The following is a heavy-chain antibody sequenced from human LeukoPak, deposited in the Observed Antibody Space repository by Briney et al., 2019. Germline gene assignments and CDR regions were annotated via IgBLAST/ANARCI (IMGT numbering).Heavy chain of an antibody. D-gene: IGHD2-2*01. V-gene: IGHV3-15*01. CDR2: IKSKTDGGTT. CDR3: TTAVVVPAAMSYYYMDV. CDR1: GFTFSSHG. J-gene: IGHJ6*03. Sequence: GGSLRLSCAASGFTFSSHGINWVRQAPGKGLEWVGRIKSKTDGGTTDYAAPVKGRFTISRDDSKNTLYLQMNSLKTEDTAVYYCTTAVVVPAAMSYYYMDVWGKGTTVTISS.